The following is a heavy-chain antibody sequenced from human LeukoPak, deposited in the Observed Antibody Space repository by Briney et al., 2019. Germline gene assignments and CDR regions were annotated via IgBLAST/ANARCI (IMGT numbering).Heavy chain of an antibody. J-gene: IGHJ6*02. V-gene: IGHV4-59*01. CDR2: IYYSGST. CDR1: GGSISSYY. Sequence: PSETLSLTCTVSGGSISSYYWSWIRQPPGKGLEWIGYIYYSGSTNYNPSLKSRVTISVDTSKNQFSLKLSSVTAADTAVYYCARVPCGGDCYTNYYYYGMDVWCQGTTVTVSS. D-gene: IGHD2-21*02. CDR3: ARVPCGGDCYTNYYYYGMDV.